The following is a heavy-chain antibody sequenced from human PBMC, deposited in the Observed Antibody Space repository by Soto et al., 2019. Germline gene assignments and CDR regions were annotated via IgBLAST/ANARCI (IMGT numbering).Heavy chain of an antibody. CDR3: ALVPAPRSFDY. CDR1: GYTFTTYG. J-gene: IGHJ4*02. Sequence: ASVKVSCKASGYTFTTYGIHWVRQAPGQRLEWMGWINAGNGNTKYSQKFQGRVTFTRDTSASTAYMELSSLRSEDTAVYYCALVPAPRSFDYWGQGTMVTVSS. CDR2: INAGNGNT. D-gene: IGHD2-2*01. V-gene: IGHV1-3*01.